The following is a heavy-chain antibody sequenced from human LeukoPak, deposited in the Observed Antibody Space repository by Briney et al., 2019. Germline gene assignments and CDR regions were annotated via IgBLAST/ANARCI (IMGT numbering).Heavy chain of an antibody. D-gene: IGHD2-2*01. V-gene: IGHV2-5*02. CDR3: ARYQLLNQGDYFDY. Sequence: ESGPTLVNPTQTLTLTCTFSGFSLSTSGVGVGWIRQPPGKALEWLALIYWDDDKRYSPSLNSRFTITKDTSKNQVVLTMTNMDPVDTATYYCARYQLLNQGDYFDYWGQGTLVTVSS. J-gene: IGHJ4*02. CDR1: GFSLSTSGVG. CDR2: IYWDDDK.